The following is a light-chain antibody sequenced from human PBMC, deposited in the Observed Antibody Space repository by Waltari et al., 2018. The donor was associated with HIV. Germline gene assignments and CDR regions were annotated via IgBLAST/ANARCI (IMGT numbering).Light chain of an antibody. CDR2: EVN. V-gene: IGLV2-8*01. J-gene: IGLJ2*01. CDR3: SSYACSAVV. Sequence: QSALTQPPSASGSRGQSVTISCTGTSSDVGAYNYVSWYQKNPGMAPKLIFYEVNKQPSGVPGRFSCSRSGSTASLTVSGLQAEAVAGCYCSSYACSAVVFGGGTKLTVL. CDR1: SSDVGAYNY.